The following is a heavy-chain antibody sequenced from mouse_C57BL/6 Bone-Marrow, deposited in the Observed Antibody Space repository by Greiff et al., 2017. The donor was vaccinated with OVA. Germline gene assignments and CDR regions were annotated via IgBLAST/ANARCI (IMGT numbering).Heavy chain of an antibody. D-gene: IGHD3-2*02. CDR3: AREGRSSGSSYYFDY. CDR2: IWRGGSS. V-gene: IGHV2-2*01. J-gene: IGHJ2*01. Sequence: QVQLQQSGPGLVQPSQSLSITCTVSGFSLTSYGVHWVRHSPGKGLEWLGVIWRGGSSDYNAAFISRLRLSKDNSKSQFFIKINSLQADDTAIYYCAREGRSSGSSYYFDYWGKGTTLTVSS. CDR1: GFSLTSYG.